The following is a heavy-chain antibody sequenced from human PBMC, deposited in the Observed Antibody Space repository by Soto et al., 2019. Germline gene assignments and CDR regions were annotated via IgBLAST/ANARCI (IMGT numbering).Heavy chain of an antibody. V-gene: IGHV1-2*02. CDR1: GYTFTGYY. CDR3: ARSSGITDSSDV. CDR2: INPNSGGT. J-gene: IGHJ6*02. D-gene: IGHD3-3*01. Sequence: ASVKVSCKASGYTFTGYYMHWVRQAPGQGLEWMGWINPNSGGTNYAQKFQGRVTMTRDTSISTAYMELSRLRSDDTAVYYCARSSGITDSSDVWGQVTTVTVSS.